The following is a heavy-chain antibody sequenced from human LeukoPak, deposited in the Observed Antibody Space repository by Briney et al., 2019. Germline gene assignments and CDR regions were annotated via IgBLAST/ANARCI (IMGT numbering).Heavy chain of an antibody. CDR2: ISSSSSTI. V-gene: IGHV3-48*01. CDR1: GFTFSSYS. Sequence: GGSLRLSCAASGFTFSSYSMNWVRQAPGKGLEWVSYISSSSSTIYYADSVKGRFTISRDNAKNSLYLQMNSLRAEDTAVYYCAKDSNRYYYGSGTYWSPYYFDNWGQGTLVTVSS. D-gene: IGHD3-10*01. J-gene: IGHJ4*02. CDR3: AKDSNRYYYGSGTYWSPYYFDN.